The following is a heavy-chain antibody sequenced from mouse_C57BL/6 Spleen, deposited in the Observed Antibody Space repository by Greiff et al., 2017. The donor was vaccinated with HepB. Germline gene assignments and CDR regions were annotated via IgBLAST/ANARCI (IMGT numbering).Heavy chain of an antibody. Sequence: QVQLQQPGAELVKPGASVKMSCKASGYTFTSYWITWVKQRPGQGLEWIGDIYPGSGSTNYNEKFKSKATLTVDTSSSTAYMQLSSLTSEDSAVYYCARCPSTTVVAPYYFDDWGQGTTLTVSS. D-gene: IGHD1-1*01. V-gene: IGHV1-55*01. CDR2: IYPGSGST. CDR3: ARCPSTTVVAPYYFDD. CDR1: GYTFTSYW. J-gene: IGHJ2*01.